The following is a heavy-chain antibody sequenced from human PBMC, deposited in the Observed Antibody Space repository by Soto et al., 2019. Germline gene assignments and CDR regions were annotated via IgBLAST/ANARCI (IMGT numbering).Heavy chain of an antibody. CDR1: GGSFSGYY. J-gene: IGHJ6*03. CDR2: INHSGST. V-gene: IGHV4-34*01. D-gene: IGHD3-10*01. Sequence: SETLSLTCAVYGGSFSGYYWSWIRQPPGKGLEWIGEINHSGSTNYNPSLKSRVTISVDTSKNQFSLKLSSVTAADTAVYYSARGEVRGVIWGSGLYYIDVWGKGTTVTVSS. CDR3: ARGEVRGVIWGSGLYYIDV.